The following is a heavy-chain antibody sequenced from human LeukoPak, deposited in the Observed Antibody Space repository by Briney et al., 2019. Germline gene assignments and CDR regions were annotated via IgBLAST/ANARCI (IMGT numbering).Heavy chain of an antibody. D-gene: IGHD3-10*01. CDR3: TGHGYGSGSYSSD. V-gene: IGHV3-73*01. Sequence: PGGSLRLSCAASGFTFSGSPMHWVRQTSGKGLEWVGRITSKAHSYATAYAASVKGRFTISRDDSKNTAYLQMNSLKTEDTAVYYCTGHGYGSGSYSSDWGQGTLVNVSA. CDR1: GFTFSGSP. CDR2: ITSKAHSYAT. J-gene: IGHJ4*02.